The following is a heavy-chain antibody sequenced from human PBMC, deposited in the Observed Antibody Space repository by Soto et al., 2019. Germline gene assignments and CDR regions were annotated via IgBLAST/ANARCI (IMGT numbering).Heavy chain of an antibody. J-gene: IGHJ5*02. CDR3: ARGEDYYHTSGYYMNWFDP. CDR2: FYYSGST. V-gene: IGHV4-39*01. CDR1: GGSISSSSYY. Sequence: SETLSLTCTVSGGSISSSSYYWGWIRQSPGKGLEWIGSFYYSGSTYYNPSLKSRVTISVDTSKNQFSLKLTSVTAADTAVNYCARGEDYYHTSGYYMNWFDPWGQGTLVTSPQ. D-gene: IGHD3-22*01.